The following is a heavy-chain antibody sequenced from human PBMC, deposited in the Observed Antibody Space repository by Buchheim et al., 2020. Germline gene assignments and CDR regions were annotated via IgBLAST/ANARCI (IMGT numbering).Heavy chain of an antibody. J-gene: IGHJ6*02. D-gene: IGHD2-8*01. Sequence: EVQLLESGGGLVQPGGSLRLSCAASGFTFSSYAMSWVRQAPGKGLEWVSAISGSGGSTYYADSVKGRFTISRDNSKNTLYLQMNSLRAEDTAVYYCAKDLGVSPRYYYYYGMDVWGQGTT. CDR3: AKDLGVSPRYYYYYGMDV. CDR1: GFTFSSYA. V-gene: IGHV3-23*01. CDR2: ISGSGGST.